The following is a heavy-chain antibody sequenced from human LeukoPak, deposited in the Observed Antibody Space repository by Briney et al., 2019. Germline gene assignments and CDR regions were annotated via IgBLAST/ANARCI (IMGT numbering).Heavy chain of an antibody. D-gene: IGHD4-17*01. Sequence: PSETLSPTCTVSGASVSSVSYYWSWIRQPPGKGLEWIGYIYYSGSTNYNPSLKSRVTISVDTSKNQFSLKLSSVTAADTAVYYCARDRGRTVTSYFDYLGEGTLVTVSS. J-gene: IGHJ4*02. V-gene: IGHV4-61*01. CDR1: GASVSSVSYY. CDR2: IYYSGST. CDR3: ARDRGRTVTSYFDY.